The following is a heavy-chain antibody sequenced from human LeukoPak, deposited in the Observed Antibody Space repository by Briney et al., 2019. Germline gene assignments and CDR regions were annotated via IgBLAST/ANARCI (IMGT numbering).Heavy chain of an antibody. CDR3: ARVSGDYYHTVDT. D-gene: IGHD4-17*01. CDR2: ITSSTYI. J-gene: IGHJ5*02. Sequence: GGSLRLSCAASGFTFSSYAMNWVRQAPGKGLEWVSSITSSTYIYYADSVKGRFTISRDNAKNSLFLQMNSLRAEDTAIYYCARVSGDYYHTVDTWGQGTLVTVSS. V-gene: IGHV3-21*01. CDR1: GFTFSSYA.